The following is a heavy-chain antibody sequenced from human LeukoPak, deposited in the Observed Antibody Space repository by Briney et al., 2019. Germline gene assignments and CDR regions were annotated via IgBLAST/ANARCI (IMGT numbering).Heavy chain of an antibody. CDR2: ISGSGGST. D-gene: IGHD3-22*01. J-gene: IGHJ4*02. Sequence: SGGSLRLSCAASGFTFNGYAMSWVRQAPGKGLEWVSAISGSGGSTYCSDSMKGRFTISRDNSKNTLYLQMNSLRAEDTAVYYCAANSGSSGYYSHFDYWGQGTLVTASS. V-gene: IGHV3-23*01. CDR1: GFTFNGYA. CDR3: AANSGSSGYYSHFDY.